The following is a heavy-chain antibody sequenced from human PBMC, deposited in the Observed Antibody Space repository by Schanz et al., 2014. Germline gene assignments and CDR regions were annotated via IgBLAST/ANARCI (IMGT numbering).Heavy chain of an antibody. D-gene: IGHD3-16*01. CDR3: ATIGVNDYWRFGLDL. CDR1: GGTFTSYA. CDR2: IIPIVDIT. V-gene: IGHV1-69*04. Sequence: QVQLVQSGAEVRKPGSSVRVSCKASGGTFTSYAFSWVRQAPGQGLEWMGRIIPIVDITNYAQKFLGRVTITADKSTSTAYMELKSLRSADTAVYYCATIGVNDYWRFGLDLWGQGPMVTVSS. J-gene: IGHJ3*01.